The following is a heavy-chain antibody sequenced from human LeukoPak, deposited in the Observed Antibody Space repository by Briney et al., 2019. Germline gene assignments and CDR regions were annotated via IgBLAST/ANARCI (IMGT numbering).Heavy chain of an antibody. V-gene: IGHV3-21*01. CDR2: ISSSSSYI. D-gene: IGHD5-24*01. Sequence: GGSLRLSCAASGFTFSSYSMNWVRQAPGKGLEWVSSISSSSSYIYYADSVKGRFTISRDNAKNSLYLQMNSLRVEDTAVYYCARDLPMAGMDVWGQGTTVTVSS. J-gene: IGHJ6*02. CDR1: GFTFSSYS. CDR3: ARDLPMAGMDV.